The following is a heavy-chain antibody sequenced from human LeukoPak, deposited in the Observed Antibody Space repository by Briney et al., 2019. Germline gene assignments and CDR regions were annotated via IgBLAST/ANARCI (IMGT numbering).Heavy chain of an antibody. CDR2: IKQDGSEK. Sequence: GGSLRLSCAASGFTFSSYWMNWVRQAPGKGLEWVANIKQDGSEKYYVDSVKGRFTISRDNAKNSLYLQMNSLRAEDTAVYYCAKASANGWFGYFDYWGQGSLVTVSS. V-gene: IGHV3-7*01. CDR3: AKASANGWFGYFDY. J-gene: IGHJ4*02. CDR1: GFTFSSYW. D-gene: IGHD6-19*01.